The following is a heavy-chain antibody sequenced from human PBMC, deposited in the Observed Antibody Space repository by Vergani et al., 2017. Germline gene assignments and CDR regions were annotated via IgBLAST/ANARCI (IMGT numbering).Heavy chain of an antibody. J-gene: IGHJ4*02. Sequence: QVQLVESGGGVVQPGRSLRLSCAASGFTFSSYGMHWVRQAPGKGLEWVAVISYDGSNKYYADSVKGRFTISRDNSKNTLYLQMNSLRAEDTAVYYCARARWDTVTASYYFDYWGQGTLVTVSS. CDR1: GFTFSSYG. CDR3: ARARWDTVTASYYFDY. V-gene: IGHV3-30*03. D-gene: IGHD4-17*01. CDR2: ISYDGSNK.